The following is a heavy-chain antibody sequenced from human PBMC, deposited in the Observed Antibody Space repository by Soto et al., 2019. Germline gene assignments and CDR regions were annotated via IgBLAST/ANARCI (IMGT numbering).Heavy chain of an antibody. D-gene: IGHD3-10*01. CDR2: IIPIFGTA. V-gene: IGHV1-69*13. CDR1: GGTFSSYA. CDR3: ARASGSGSYYVSYYYYGMDV. J-gene: IGHJ6*02. Sequence: GASVKVSCKASGGTFSSYAISWVRQAPGQGLEWMGGIIPIFGTANYAQKFQGRVTITADESTSTAYMELSSLRSEDTAVYYCARASGSGSYYVSYYYYGMDVWGQGTTVTVSS.